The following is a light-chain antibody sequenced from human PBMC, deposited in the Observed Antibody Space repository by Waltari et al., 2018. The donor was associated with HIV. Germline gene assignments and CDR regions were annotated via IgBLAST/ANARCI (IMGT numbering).Light chain of an antibody. J-gene: IGKJ1*01. CDR2: DHL. V-gene: IGKV3-15*01. CDR3: QQYENWPRT. Sequence: EIAMTQSPATLSVTPGERVTLSCRASQAVSSSLVWYHQKGYQSTRRVIYDHLTRAAGISAKLSGNGSGTEFTITITSLQSEDIGVYYCQQYENWPRTFGQGTKVEVK. CDR1: QAVSSS.